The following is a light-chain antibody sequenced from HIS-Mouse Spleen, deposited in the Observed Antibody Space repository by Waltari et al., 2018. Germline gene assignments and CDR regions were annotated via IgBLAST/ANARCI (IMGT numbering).Light chain of an antibody. V-gene: IGKV3-11*01. CDR3: QQRSNWPPLT. CDR1: QSVRSY. CDR2: NAS. J-gene: IGKJ4*01. Sequence: EIVLTQSTATLSLSPGERATLSCRASQSVRSYLAWYQQKPGQAPRLLIYNASNRATGIPARFSGSGSGTDFTLTISSLEPEDFAVYYCQQRSNWPPLTFGGGTKVEIK.